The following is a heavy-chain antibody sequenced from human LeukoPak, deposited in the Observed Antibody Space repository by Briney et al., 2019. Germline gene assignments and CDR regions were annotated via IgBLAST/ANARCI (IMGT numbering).Heavy chain of an antibody. V-gene: IGHV3-23*01. CDR3: AIESPYAVGGVGRLYYFDY. J-gene: IGHJ4*02. D-gene: IGHD1-26*01. CDR2: ISNSGRT. Sequence: PGGSLRLSCAACGSTFSSYAISWVRQAPGKGLEWVSAISNSGRTYYTDSVKGRFTISRDNSKNTLHLQMNSLRAEDTAVYYCAIESPYAVGGVGRLYYFDYWGQGALVTVSS. CDR1: GSTFSSYA.